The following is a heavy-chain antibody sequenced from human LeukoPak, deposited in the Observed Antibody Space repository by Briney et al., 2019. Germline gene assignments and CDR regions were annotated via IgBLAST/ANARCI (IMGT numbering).Heavy chain of an antibody. V-gene: IGHV3-48*03. CDR3: AREYRIAAAGHFDY. D-gene: IGHD6-13*01. J-gene: IGHJ4*02. CDR2: ISSSGSTR. CDR1: GFTFRSYE. Sequence: GGSLRLSCAASGFTFRSYEMNWVRQAPGKGLDWISYISSSGSTRYYADSMKGRFTISRDNAKNSLYLQMNSLRAEDTAVYYCAREYRIAAAGHFDYWGQGTLVTVSS.